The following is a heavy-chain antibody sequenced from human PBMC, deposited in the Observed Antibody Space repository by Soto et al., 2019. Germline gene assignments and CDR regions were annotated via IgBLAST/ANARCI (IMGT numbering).Heavy chain of an antibody. Sequence: QVQLVQSGAEVKKPGASVKVSCKASGYTCTSYGISWVRQAPGQGLEWMGWISAYNGNTNYAQKLQGRVTMTSDTSTSTGYMELRSLRADDTAVYYCARDHFPYSSSWFCGMDVWGQGTTVTVS. V-gene: IGHV1-18*04. CDR2: ISAYNGNT. D-gene: IGHD6-13*01. CDR3: ARDHFPYSSSWFCGMDV. J-gene: IGHJ6*02. CDR1: GYTCTSYG.